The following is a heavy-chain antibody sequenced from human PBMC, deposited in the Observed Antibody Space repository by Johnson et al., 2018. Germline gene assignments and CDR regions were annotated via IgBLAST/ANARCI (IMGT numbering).Heavy chain of an antibody. J-gene: IGHJ6*02. CDR1: GFTFSNYA. V-gene: IGHV3-23*04. CDR3: AKEGPGGRFLEWLLGDHYYYAMDV. D-gene: IGHD3-3*01. Sequence: VQLVQSGGGLVQXGGSLRLXCAASGFTFSNYAMIWVRQAPGEGLDWVSAIGGSGSSTFYADSVKGRFTISRDNSKNTLYLQMNSLRADDKAVYYCAKEGPGGRFLEWLLGDHYYYAMDVWGQGTTVTVSS. CDR2: IGGSGSST.